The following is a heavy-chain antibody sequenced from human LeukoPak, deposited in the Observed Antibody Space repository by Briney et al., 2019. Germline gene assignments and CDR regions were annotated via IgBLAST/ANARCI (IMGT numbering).Heavy chain of an antibody. Sequence: GGSLRLSCAASGFTFSSYAMSWVRQAPGKGLEWVSGISWNSGSIGYADSVKGRFTISRDNAKNSLYLQMNSLRAEDTALYYCAKTPSGSYTTPYFDYWGQGTLVTVSS. CDR1: GFTFSSYA. CDR2: ISWNSGSI. V-gene: IGHV3-9*01. D-gene: IGHD1-26*01. CDR3: AKTPSGSYTTPYFDY. J-gene: IGHJ4*02.